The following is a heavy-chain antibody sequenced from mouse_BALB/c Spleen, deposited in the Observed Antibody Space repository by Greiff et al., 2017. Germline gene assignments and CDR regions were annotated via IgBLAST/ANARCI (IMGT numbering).Heavy chain of an antibody. J-gene: IGHJ1*01. Sequence: VQLQESGAELARPGASVKLSCKASGYTFTSYWMQWVKQRPGQGLEWIGAIYPGDGDTRYTQKFKGKATLTADKSSSTAYMQLSSLASEDAAVYYCARAFYYGSSYEYFDVWGAGTTVTVSS. CDR1: GYTFTSYW. CDR3: ARAFYYGSSYEYFDV. CDR2: IYPGDGDT. V-gene: IGHV1-87*01. D-gene: IGHD1-1*01.